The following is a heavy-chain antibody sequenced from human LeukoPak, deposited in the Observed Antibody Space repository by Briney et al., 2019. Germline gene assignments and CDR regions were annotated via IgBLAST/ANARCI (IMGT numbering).Heavy chain of an antibody. CDR3: ARVGEYCSSTSCHDY. CDR1: GYTFTGYY. D-gene: IGHD2-2*01. Sequence: ASVKVSCRASGYTFTGYYMHWVRQAPGQGVEWMGWINPKSGGTNYAQKFQGRVTMTRDTSISTAYMELSRLRSDHTAVYYCARVGEYCSSTSCHDYWGQGTLVTVSS. V-gene: IGHV1-2*02. J-gene: IGHJ4*02. CDR2: INPKSGGT.